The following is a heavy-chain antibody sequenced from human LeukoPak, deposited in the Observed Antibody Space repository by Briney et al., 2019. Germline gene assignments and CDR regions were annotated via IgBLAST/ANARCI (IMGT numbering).Heavy chain of an antibody. Sequence: SETLSLTCAVYGGSFSGYYWSWIRQPPGKGLEWIGEINHSGSTNYNPSLKSRVTISVDTSKNQFSLKLSSVTAADTAVYYCARHGPLYEYFYYNMDVWGQGTTVTVSS. CDR2: INHSGST. J-gene: IGHJ6*02. D-gene: IGHD5/OR15-5a*01. CDR1: GGSFSGYY. V-gene: IGHV4-34*01. CDR3: ARHGPLYEYFYYNMDV.